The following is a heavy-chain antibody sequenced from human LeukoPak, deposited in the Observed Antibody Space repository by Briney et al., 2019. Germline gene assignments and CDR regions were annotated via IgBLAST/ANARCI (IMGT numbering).Heavy chain of an antibody. V-gene: IGHV3-7*04. CDR3: ARDAEGGTYRY. CDR1: GFTFSDYY. D-gene: IGHD1-26*01. J-gene: IGHJ4*02. CDR2: IKEDGSAK. Sequence: PGGSLRLSCAASGFTFSDYYMSWVRQAPGKGLEWVANIKEDGSAKYYVDSVTGRFTISRDNAKNSLFLQMNSLRAEDTAVYYCARDAEGGTYRYWGQGTLVTVSS.